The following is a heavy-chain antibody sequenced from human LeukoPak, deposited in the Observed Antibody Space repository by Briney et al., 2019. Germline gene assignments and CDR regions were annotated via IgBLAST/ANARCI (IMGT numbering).Heavy chain of an antibody. Sequence: SQTLSLTCTVSGDSISGGGYYWTWIRQHPGKGLEWIGHIYDSGSTNYNPSLKSRVTISVDTSKNQFSLKLSSVTAADTAVYYCARGDDYVWGSYRSLDYWGQGTLVTVSS. D-gene: IGHD3-16*02. CDR3: ARGDDYVWGSYRSLDY. CDR2: IYDSGST. CDR1: GDSISGGGYY. V-gene: IGHV4-31*03. J-gene: IGHJ4*02.